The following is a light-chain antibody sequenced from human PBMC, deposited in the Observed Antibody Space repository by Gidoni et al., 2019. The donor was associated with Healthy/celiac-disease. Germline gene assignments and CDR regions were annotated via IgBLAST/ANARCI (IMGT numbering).Light chain of an antibody. J-gene: IGKJ1*01. CDR2: DAS. CDR1: QSVSSY. CDR3: QQRSNWPPWT. Sequence: EIVLTQSPATLSLSPGERATLSCRASQSVSSYLAWYQQKPGQAPRLLIYDASHRATGIPARFSGSVSGTDFTLTISSLEPEDFAVYYCQQRSNWPPWTFGQGTKMEIK. V-gene: IGKV3-11*01.